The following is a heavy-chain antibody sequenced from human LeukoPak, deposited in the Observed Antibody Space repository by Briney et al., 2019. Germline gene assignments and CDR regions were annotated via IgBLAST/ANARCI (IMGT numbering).Heavy chain of an antibody. CDR1: GVTFSRYA. Sequence: GGSLRLSCAASGVTFSRYAMSWVSQAPGKGLEWVSPISESGTGTYYADSVKGRFTISRDNSKNTLSLQMNSLRAEDTAVYFCAKQIVPAVQSLLDYYYYYGMDVWGQGTTVTVSS. D-gene: IGHD2-2*01. J-gene: IGHJ6*02. CDR2: ISESGTGT. CDR3: AKQIVPAVQSLLDYYYYYGMDV. V-gene: IGHV3-23*01.